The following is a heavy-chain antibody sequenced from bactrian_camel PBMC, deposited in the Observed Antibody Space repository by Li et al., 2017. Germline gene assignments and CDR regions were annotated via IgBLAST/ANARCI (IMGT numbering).Heavy chain of an antibody. J-gene: IGHJ4*01. V-gene: IGHV3S57*01. CDR3: AAGGPYCYTKLSVADFTY. D-gene: IGHD2*01. CDR1: GAHESRYC. CDR2: VGTDGSK. Sequence: GSLRLSCTASGAHESRYCMVWYRQAPGKEREAVAAVGTDGSKDYLSSVKGRFTVSKDNSGNTLYLQMDDLRPEDTAVYYCAAGGPYCYTKLSVADFTYWGQGTQVTVS.